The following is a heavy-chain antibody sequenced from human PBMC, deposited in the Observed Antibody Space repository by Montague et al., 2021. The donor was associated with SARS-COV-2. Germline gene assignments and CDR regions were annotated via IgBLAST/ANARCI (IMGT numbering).Heavy chain of an antibody. Sequence: SLRLSCAASGFTFDDYGMSWVRQAPEKGLEWVSGINWNGGRTGYADSLKGRFTISRDNAKNSLYLQMNSLRAEDTALYHCARAASTGFWSGYYYWGQGTLVTVSS. CDR2: INWNGGRT. D-gene: IGHD3-3*01. J-gene: IGHJ4*02. CDR1: GFTFDDYG. CDR3: ARAASTGFWSGYYY. V-gene: IGHV3-20*01.